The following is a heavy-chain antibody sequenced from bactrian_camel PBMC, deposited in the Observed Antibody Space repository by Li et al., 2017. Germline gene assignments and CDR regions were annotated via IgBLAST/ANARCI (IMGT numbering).Heavy chain of an antibody. V-gene: IGHV3S57*01. CDR2: IYTGGAT. J-gene: IGHJ4*01. D-gene: IGHD3*01. CDR1: GYSYRNYC. CDR3: AADHNRGCMGWPTVEYDI. Sequence: HVQLVESGGGSVQAGGSPRLSCSASGYSYRNYCMGWFRQVPGKEREGIAAIYTGGATWYSNSVKGRFTITQDNGKNTVYLQMNNLKPEDTAMYYCAADHNRGCMGWPTVEYDITGQGTQVTVS.